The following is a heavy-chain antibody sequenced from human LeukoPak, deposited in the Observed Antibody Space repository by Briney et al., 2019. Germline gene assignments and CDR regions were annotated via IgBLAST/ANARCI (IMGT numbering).Heavy chain of an antibody. CDR1: GFTFSSYW. CDR2: INSDGSST. D-gene: IGHD3-9*01. CDR3: ARGGVGRYFDWLPTNDAFDI. V-gene: IGHV3-74*01. J-gene: IGHJ3*02. Sequence: GGSLRLSCAASGFTFSSYWMHWVRQAPGKGLVWVSRINSDGSSTSYADSVKGRFTISRDNAKNTLYLQMSSLRAEDTAVYYCARGGVGRYFDWLPTNDAFDIWGQGTMVTVSS.